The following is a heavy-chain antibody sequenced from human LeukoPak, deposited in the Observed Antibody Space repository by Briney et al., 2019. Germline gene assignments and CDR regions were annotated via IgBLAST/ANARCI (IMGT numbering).Heavy chain of an antibody. V-gene: IGHV6-1*01. CDR1: GDSVSSKTAA. D-gene: IGHD1-26*01. CDR3: ARVPQYSGSYPYYFDY. CDR2: TYYRSKWYY. Sequence: SQTLSLTFAICGDSVSSKTAAWNWIRQSPARGLECRESTYYRSKWYYDYAGSVKSRITINPDTSKSQFSLQLNSVNPEDTAVYYCARVPQYSGSYPYYFDYWGQGTLVTVSS. J-gene: IGHJ4*02.